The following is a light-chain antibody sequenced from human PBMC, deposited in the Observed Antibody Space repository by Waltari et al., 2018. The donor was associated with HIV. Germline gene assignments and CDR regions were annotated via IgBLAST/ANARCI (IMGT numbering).Light chain of an antibody. Sequence: QAALTQPPSASGTPGQRVTISCSGGSANIGRNSVSWFQQVPGTAPKPLIYKDNQRPSGGPDRCSASKSGTSASLAISGLRSEDEADYYCAAWDVSLRGLVFGGGTKLTVL. CDR1: SANIGRNS. J-gene: IGLJ2*01. CDR2: KDN. CDR3: AAWDVSLRGLV. V-gene: IGLV1-47*01.